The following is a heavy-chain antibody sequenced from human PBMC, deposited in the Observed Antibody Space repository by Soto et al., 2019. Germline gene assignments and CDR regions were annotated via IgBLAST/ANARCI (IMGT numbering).Heavy chain of an antibody. CDR3: AHRVCSGCSCYFERDPFAI. CDR2: IYWDDDK. J-gene: IGHJ3*02. V-gene: IGHV2-5*02. CDR1: GFSLRTGGVG. D-gene: IGHD2-15*01. Sequence: SGPTLVNPTQTLTLTCTFSGFSLRTGGVGVGWIRQPPGKALEWLALIYWDDDKRYTPSLKSRLTITKDTSKNQVVLTMTDMDPVDTATYYCAHRVCSGCSCYFERDPFAIWGQGTMVTVSS.